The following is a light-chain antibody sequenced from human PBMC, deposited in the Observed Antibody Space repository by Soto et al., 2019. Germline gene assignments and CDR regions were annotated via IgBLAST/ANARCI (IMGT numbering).Light chain of an antibody. Sequence: QVTQSPSSLSASVGDRVTITCQASQNINNYLNWYQQKPGRAPKLLIYDASNLEAGVPSRFRGSGSGTDFTFTISRLQPEDIATYYCQQYENLPTFGQGTRLEI. CDR1: QNINNY. V-gene: IGKV1-33*01. J-gene: IGKJ5*01. CDR2: DAS. CDR3: QQYENLPT.